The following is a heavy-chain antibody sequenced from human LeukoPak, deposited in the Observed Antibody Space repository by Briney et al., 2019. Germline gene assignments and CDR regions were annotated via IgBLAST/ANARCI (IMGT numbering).Heavy chain of an antibody. V-gene: IGHV4-59*01. D-gene: IGHD6-13*01. CDR2: IYYGGST. CDR1: GGSISSYY. J-gene: IGHJ4*02. CDR3: ARGQQQLRSGYYFDY. Sequence: SETLSLTCTVSGGSISSYYWSWIRQPPGKGLEWIGYIYYGGSTNYNPSLKSRVTISVDTSKNQFSLKLSSVTAADTAVYYCARGQQQLRSGYYFDYWGQGTLVTVSS.